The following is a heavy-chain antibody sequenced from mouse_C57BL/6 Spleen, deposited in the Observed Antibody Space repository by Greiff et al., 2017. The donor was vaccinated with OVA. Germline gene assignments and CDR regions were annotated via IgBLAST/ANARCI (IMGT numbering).Heavy chain of an antibody. D-gene: IGHD4-1*01. CDR2: IYPRSGNT. CDR1: GYTFTSYG. Sequence: QVHVKQSGAELARPGASVKLSCKASGYTFTSYGISWVKQRPGQGLEWIGEIYPRSGNTYYNEKFKGKATLTADKSSSTAYMELRSLTSEDSAVDFCARSTLDPYAMDYWGQGTSVTVSS. V-gene: IGHV1-81*01. CDR3: ARSTLDPYAMDY. J-gene: IGHJ4*01.